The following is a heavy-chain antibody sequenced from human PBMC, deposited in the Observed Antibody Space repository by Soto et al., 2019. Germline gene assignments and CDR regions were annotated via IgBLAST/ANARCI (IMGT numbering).Heavy chain of an antibody. CDR2: INAGNGNT. CDR3: ARDRHIVVVRPQVFDY. J-gene: IGHJ4*02. V-gene: IGHV1-3*01. D-gene: IGHD2-21*01. Sequence: ASVKVSCKASGYTFTSYAMHWVRQAPGQRLEWMGWINAGNGNTKYAQKFQGRVTITRDTSTSTVYMELSSLRSEDTAVYYCARDRHIVVVRPQVFDYWGQGTLVTV. CDR1: GYTFTSYA.